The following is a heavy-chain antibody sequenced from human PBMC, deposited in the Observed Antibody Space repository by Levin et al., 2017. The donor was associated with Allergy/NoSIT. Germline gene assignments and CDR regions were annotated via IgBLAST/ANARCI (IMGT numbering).Heavy chain of an antibody. V-gene: IGHV3-48*01. CDR2: ISDSGLTI. J-gene: IGHJ6*03. CDR3: ARNELTCSGGSCYSYYYMDV. Sequence: GGSLRLSCAVSGFTFSPYTMSWVRQAPGKGLEWVSFISDSGLTIYYADSVRGRFTISRDDAKNSLYLQINSLRVEDTAVYYCARNELTCSGGSCYSYYYMDVWGKGTTITVSS. D-gene: IGHD2-15*01. CDR1: GFTFSPYT.